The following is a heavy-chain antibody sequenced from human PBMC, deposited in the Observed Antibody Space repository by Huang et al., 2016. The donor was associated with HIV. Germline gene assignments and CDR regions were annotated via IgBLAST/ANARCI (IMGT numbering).Heavy chain of an antibody. V-gene: IGHV1-24*01. D-gene: IGHD2-15*01. CDR1: GYTGSELS. CDR2: VEPEGGET. Sequence: QVQLVESGAELKKPGASVRVSCKVSGYTGSELSLHWVRQAPETGLEWMGGVEPEGGETSYAPRLQGKGTMTEETATGTAYRELSSLRPEDTAVYYCATSTPDVGAGVLRSAFDIWGQGTMVTVSS. CDR3: ATSTPDVGAGVLRSAFDI. J-gene: IGHJ3*02.